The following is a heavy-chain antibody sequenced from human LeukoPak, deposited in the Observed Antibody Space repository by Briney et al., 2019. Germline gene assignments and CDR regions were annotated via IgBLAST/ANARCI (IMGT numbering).Heavy chain of an antibody. CDR2: INPNSGGT. CDR1: GYTFTSYG. J-gene: IGHJ6*02. V-gene: IGHV1-2*02. D-gene: IGHD3-10*01. CDR3: ARSRAIWFAFYYGMDV. Sequence: ASVKVSCKASGYTFTSYGISWVRQAPGQGLEWMGWINPNSGGTNYAQKFQGRVTMTRDTSISTAYMELSRLRSDDTAVYYCARSRAIWFAFYYGMDVWGQGTTVTVSS.